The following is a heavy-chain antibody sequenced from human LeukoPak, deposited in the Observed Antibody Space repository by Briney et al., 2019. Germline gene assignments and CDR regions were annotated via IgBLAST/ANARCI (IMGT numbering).Heavy chain of an antibody. J-gene: IGHJ4*02. V-gene: IGHV1-2*02. CDR2: INPNSGGT. Sequence: RASVKVSCKASGYTFTGYYMHWVRQAPGQGLEWMGWINPNSGGTNYAQKFQGRVTMTRDTSISTAYMELSRLRSDDTAVYYCAKDHKGIVGAKVADWGQGTLVTVSS. CDR1: GYTFTGYY. CDR3: AKDHKGIVGAKVAD. D-gene: IGHD1-26*01.